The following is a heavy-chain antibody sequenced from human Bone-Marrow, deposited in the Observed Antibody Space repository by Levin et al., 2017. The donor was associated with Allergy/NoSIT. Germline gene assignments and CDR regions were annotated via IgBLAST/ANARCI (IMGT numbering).Heavy chain of an antibody. D-gene: IGHD1-14*01. CDR2: ITKDGSA. CDR1: GFTFGDFV. CDR3: SRAIREPVGLWYFDY. J-gene: IGHJ4*02. V-gene: IGHV3-49*03. Sequence: GESLKISCSGSGFTFGDFVMSWYRQAPGKGLEWLSFITKDGSAAYAASVRGRITVSRDDSKSILYLQMNSLQSEDTATYYCSRAIREPVGLWYFDYFGQGTLVTVSS.